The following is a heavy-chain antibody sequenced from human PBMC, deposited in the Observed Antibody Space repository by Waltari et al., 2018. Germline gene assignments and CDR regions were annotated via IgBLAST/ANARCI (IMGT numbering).Heavy chain of an antibody. CDR2: VSGSGSNT. Sequence: EVQLVESGGGLVQPGGSLRLSCAASGFTFNAYAMNWVRQAPGKGLGWVSFVSGSGSNTYYVDSVKGRFTISRDNSKDTLFLQMNSLTAEDTAIYYCSKDDRGYYKSSDDWGQGTLVTVSS. CDR3: SKDDRGYYKSSDD. V-gene: IGHV3-23*04. J-gene: IGHJ4*02. CDR1: GFTFNAYA. D-gene: IGHD3-22*01.